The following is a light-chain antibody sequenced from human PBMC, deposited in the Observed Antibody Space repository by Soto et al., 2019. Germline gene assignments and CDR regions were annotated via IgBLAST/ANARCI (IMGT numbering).Light chain of an antibody. J-gene: IGKJ2*01. CDR2: LGS. V-gene: IGKV2-28*01. CDR3: MQTLRTPYT. CDR1: QSLLHSNGYTY. Sequence: DIVMTQSPLSLPVTPGEPASISCRSGQSLLHSNGYTYLDWYLQKPGQSPQLLIYLGSNRASGVPDRFRGSGSGTDFTLKISRVETEDVGVYYCMQTLRTPYTFGQGTKLEIK.